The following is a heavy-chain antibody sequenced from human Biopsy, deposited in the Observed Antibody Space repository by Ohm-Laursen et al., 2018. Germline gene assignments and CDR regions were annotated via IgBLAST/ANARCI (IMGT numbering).Heavy chain of an antibody. J-gene: IGHJ4*02. Sequence: SLRLSCAASGFTFSSYGMHWVRQAPGRGLEWVSLISNDGDIKYSADSMEGRFTISRDNSRNTLFLQMNSLKAEDTAVYYCAKDRFPYTSGYSSVFEYWGQGTLVTVSS. CDR2: ISNDGDIK. D-gene: IGHD3-22*01. V-gene: IGHV3-30*18. CDR3: AKDRFPYTSGYSSVFEY. CDR1: GFTFSSYG.